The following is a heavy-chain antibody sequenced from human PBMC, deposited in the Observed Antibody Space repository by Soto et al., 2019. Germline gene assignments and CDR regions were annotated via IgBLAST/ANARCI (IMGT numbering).Heavy chain of an antibody. D-gene: IGHD6-13*01. V-gene: IGHV3-53*01. CDR1: GFTVSSNY. CDR3: ARSMVDIAAADGSRRNNWFDP. CDR2: IYSGGST. Sequence: GGSLRLSCAASGFTVSSNYMSWVRQAPGKGLEWVSVIYSGGSTYYADSVRGRFTISRDNSKNTLYLQMKSLRAEDTAVYYCARSMVDIAAADGSRRNNWFDPWGQGTLVTVSS. J-gene: IGHJ5*02.